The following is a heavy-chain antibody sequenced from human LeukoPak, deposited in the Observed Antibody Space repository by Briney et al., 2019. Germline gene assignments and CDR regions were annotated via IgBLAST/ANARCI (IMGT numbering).Heavy chain of an antibody. V-gene: IGHV3-48*03. J-gene: IGHJ6*04. CDR3: AELGITMIGGV. D-gene: IGHD3-10*02. CDR1: GFTFNNFE. Sequence: GGSLRLSCAASGFTFNNFEMNWVRQAPGKGLKWVSYISSSGSTIYYADSVKGRFTISRDNAKNSLYLQMNSLRAEDTAVYYCAELGITMIGGVWGKGTTVTISS. CDR2: ISSSGSTI.